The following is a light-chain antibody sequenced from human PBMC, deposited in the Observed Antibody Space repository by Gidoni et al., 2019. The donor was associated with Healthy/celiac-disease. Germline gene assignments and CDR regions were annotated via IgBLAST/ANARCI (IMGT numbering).Light chain of an antibody. J-gene: IGKJ1*01. V-gene: IGKV3-15*01. CDR2: GAS. CDR1: QSVSRN. CDR3: QQYNNWPMT. Sequence: EIVMTQSPATLSVSPGERATLSCRASQSVSRNLAWYQQKPGQAPRLLIYGASTRATGIPARFSGSGSWTEFTLTISSLQSEDFAVYYCQQYNNWPMTFGQGTKVEIK.